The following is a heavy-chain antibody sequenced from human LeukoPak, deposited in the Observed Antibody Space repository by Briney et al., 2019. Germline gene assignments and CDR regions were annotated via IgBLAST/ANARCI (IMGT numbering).Heavy chain of an antibody. CDR3: AKDITTRSAGYYYYYMDV. Sequence: PGGSLRLSCAASGFTFDDYGMSWVRQAPGKGLEWVSGINWNGGSTGYADSVKGRFTISRDNAKNSLYLQMNSLRTEDTALYYCAKDITTRSAGYYYYYMDVWGKGTTVTISS. CDR1: GFTFDDYG. V-gene: IGHV3-20*04. J-gene: IGHJ6*03. CDR2: INWNGGST. D-gene: IGHD3-22*01.